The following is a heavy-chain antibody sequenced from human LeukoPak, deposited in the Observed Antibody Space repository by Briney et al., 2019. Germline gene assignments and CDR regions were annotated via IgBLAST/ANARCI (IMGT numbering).Heavy chain of an antibody. J-gene: IGHJ3*02. CDR1: GFTFSSFA. V-gene: IGHV3-23*01. CDR2: ISASGGST. D-gene: IGHD3-22*01. Sequence: PGGSLRLSRAASGFTFSSFATSWVRQAPGKGLEWVSGISASGGSTYYADSVKGRFTISRDNSKNTLYLQMNSLRAEDTAVYYCAKGFYDNSASGVFDIWGQGTMVTVSS. CDR3: AKGFYDNSASGVFDI.